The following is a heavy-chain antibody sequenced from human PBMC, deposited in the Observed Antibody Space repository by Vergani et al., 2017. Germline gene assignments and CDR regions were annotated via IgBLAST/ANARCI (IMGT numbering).Heavy chain of an antibody. J-gene: IGHJ4*02. CDR2: FYSTGST. Sequence: QVQLQESGPGLVKPSQTLSLTCSVSGDSISSGVYYWNWIRQHPGKGLEWIGYFYSTGSTHHNPSLRRRINMSVDTSKNQFSLKLNSVTAADTAMYYCARMGGYDEGDAFRIGYFDSSGPGILVTVSS. CDR3: ARMGGYDEGDAFRIGYFDS. CDR1: GDSISSGVYY. V-gene: IGHV4-31*03. D-gene: IGHD3-22*01.